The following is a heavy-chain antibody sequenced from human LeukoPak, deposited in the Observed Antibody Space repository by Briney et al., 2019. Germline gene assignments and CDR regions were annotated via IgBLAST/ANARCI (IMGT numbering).Heavy chain of an antibody. Sequence: SETLSLTCTVSGYSISSGYYWGWIRQPPGKGLEWIGSIYRSGSTYYNPSLKSRVTISVDTSKNQFSLKLSSVTAADTAVYYCARVVVGYDSSGYFPQYYYYYYMDVWGKGTTVTVSS. CDR3: ARVVVGYDSSGYFPQYYYYYYMDV. D-gene: IGHD3-22*01. CDR1: GYSISSGYY. V-gene: IGHV4-38-2*02. J-gene: IGHJ6*03. CDR2: IYRSGST.